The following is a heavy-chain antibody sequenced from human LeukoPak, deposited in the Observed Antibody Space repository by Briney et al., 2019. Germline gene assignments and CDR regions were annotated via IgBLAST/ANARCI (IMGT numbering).Heavy chain of an antibody. CDR3: ARGKYFESSGYYYGVDY. CDR1: GFTFTSYA. D-gene: IGHD3-22*01. V-gene: IGHV3-23*01. Sequence: GGSLRLSCAASGFTFTSYAMSWFRQAPGKGLEWVSTIGSSGVDTYYADSAKGRFTISKDSSKNILQMNSLRAEDTAIYYCARGKYFESSGYYYGVDYWGQGTLVTVSS. J-gene: IGHJ4*02. CDR2: IGSSGVDT.